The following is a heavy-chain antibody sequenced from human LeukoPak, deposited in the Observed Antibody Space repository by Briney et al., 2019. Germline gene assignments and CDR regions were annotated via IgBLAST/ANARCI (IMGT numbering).Heavy chain of an antibody. CDR2: IRINVNHYAT. J-gene: IGHJ4*02. Sequence: GRSLKPSCVPSGLTFSASDIDWVRQASGKGLEWVGRIRINVNHYATIYAASVKGSFTISSDDSNNKSYLQMNSLKSEDTAVYYCFRHATELGILAPGDYWGQGTLVSVSS. CDR1: GLTFSASD. CDR3: FRHATELGILAPGDY. V-gene: IGHV3-73*01. D-gene: IGHD2-8*02.